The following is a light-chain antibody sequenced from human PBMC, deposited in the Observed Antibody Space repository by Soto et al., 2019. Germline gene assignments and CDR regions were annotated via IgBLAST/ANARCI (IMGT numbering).Light chain of an antibody. Sequence: QSVLTQPPSVSAAPGQKVTISCSGSSXNIGGNSVSWYQQLPGTAPKLLIYDDNKRPSGIPDRFSGSKSGTSATLGITGFQTGDEADYYCGSWDSSRRAYVLGTRTKGTV. CDR2: DDN. CDR1: SXNIGGNS. J-gene: IGLJ1*01. CDR3: GSWDSSRRAYV. V-gene: IGLV1-51*01.